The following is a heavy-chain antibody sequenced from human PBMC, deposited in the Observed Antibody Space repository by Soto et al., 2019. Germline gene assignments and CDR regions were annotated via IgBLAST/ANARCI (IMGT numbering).Heavy chain of an antibody. CDR3: ARLPTSGYHTHYYYGMDV. J-gene: IGHJ6*02. CDR2: ISPYNDNT. V-gene: IGHV1-18*01. CDR1: GYTFWNFG. D-gene: IGHD3-22*01. Sequence: QVYLEQSGAEVKKPGASVKVTCKASGYTFWNFGISWVRQAPGQGLEWMGWISPYNDNTNSAQKFQDRVTMTTDTSTSTDYMELRSLRSDDTVVYYCARLPTSGYHTHYYYGMDVWGQGTTVTVSS.